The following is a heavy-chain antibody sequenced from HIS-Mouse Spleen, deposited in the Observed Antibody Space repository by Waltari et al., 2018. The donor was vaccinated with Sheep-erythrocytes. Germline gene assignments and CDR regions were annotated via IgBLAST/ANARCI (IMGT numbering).Heavy chain of an antibody. CDR1: GFTFSSYS. CDR3: ARDTGTDAFDI. J-gene: IGHJ3*02. CDR2: ISSSSSYI. V-gene: IGHV3-21*01. D-gene: IGHD1-1*01. Sequence: EVQLVESGGGLVKPGGSLRLSCAASGFTFSSYSMNWVRQAPGKWLEWVSSISSSSSYIYYADSVKGRLTISRDNAKNSLYLQMNSLRAEDTAVYYCARDTGTDAFDIWGQGTMVTVSS.